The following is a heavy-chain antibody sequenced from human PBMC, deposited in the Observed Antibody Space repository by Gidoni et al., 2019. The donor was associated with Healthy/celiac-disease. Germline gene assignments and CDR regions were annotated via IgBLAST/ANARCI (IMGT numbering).Heavy chain of an antibody. D-gene: IGHD3-3*01. V-gene: IGHV3-49*05. J-gene: IGHJ4*02. Sequence: EVQLVASGGGLVKPGPSLRLTCTASGFTFGDYAMSWFRKAPGKGLEWVGFIRSKAYGGTTEYAAYVKGRFTISRDDSKSIAYLQMNSLKTEDTAVYYCTRAGTLENYYDFWSGYYPFDYWGQGTLVTVSS. CDR3: TRAGTLENYYDFWSGYYPFDY. CDR1: GFTFGDYA. CDR2: IRSKAYGGTT.